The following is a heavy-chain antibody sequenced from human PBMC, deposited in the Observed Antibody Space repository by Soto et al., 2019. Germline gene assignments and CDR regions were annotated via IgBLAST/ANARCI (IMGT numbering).Heavy chain of an antibody. Sequence: QVQLQESGPGLVKPSQTLSLTCTVSGGSISSGGYYWSWIRQHPGKGLEWIGYIYYSGSTYYNPSLRSRVTTSVDTSKNQFSLKLSSVTAADTAVYYCARDRFEYCSSTSCYGYYYYYMDVWGKGTTVTVSS. CDR1: GGSISSGGYY. J-gene: IGHJ6*03. D-gene: IGHD2-2*01. CDR3: ARDRFEYCSSTSCYGYYYYYMDV. CDR2: IYYSGST. V-gene: IGHV4-31*03.